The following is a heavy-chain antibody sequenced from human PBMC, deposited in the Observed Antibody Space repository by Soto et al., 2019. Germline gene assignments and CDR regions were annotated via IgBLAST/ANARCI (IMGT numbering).Heavy chain of an antibody. CDR2: IYWDDDK. J-gene: IGHJ1*01. V-gene: IGHV2-5*02. CDR1: GFSLSTSGVG. CDR3: AHSPPATVTTSAEYFQH. D-gene: IGHD4-17*01. Sequence: SGPTLGNPTQTLTLTCTFSGFSLSTSGVGVGWIRQPPGKALEWLALIYWDDDKRYSPSLKNRLTITKDTSKNQVVLTMTNMDPVDTATYYCAHSPPATVTTSAEYFQHWGQGTLVTVS.